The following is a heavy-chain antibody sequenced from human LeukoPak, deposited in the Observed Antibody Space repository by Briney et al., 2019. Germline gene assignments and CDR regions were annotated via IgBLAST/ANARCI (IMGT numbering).Heavy chain of an antibody. J-gene: IGHJ5*02. CDR3: ARVSVGSNNWFDP. CDR1: GGSLSSGDYY. V-gene: IGHV4-30-4*01. D-gene: IGHD2-15*01. Sequence: SETLSLTCTVSGGSLSSGDYYWSWIRQPPGKGLEWIGYIYYSGSTYYNPSLKSRVTISVDTSKNQFSLKLSSVTAADTAVYYCARVSVGSNNWFDPWGQGTLVTVSS. CDR2: IYYSGST.